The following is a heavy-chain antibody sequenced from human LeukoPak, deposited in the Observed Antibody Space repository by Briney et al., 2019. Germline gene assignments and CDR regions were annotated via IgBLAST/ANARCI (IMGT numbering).Heavy chain of an antibody. D-gene: IGHD3-22*01. CDR2: IYYSGST. Sequence: PSETLSLTCTVSGGSISSSSYYWGWIRQPPGKGLEWIGSIYYSGSTYYNPSLKGRVTISVDTSKNHLSLKLRSVTAADTAVYYCARGISYYDSSGYSPSFDYWGQGTVVTVSS. J-gene: IGHJ4*02. V-gene: IGHV4-39*07. CDR1: GGSISSSSYY. CDR3: ARGISYYDSSGYSPSFDY.